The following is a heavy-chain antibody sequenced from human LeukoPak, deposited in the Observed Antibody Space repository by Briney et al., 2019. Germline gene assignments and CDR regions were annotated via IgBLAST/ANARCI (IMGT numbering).Heavy chain of an antibody. J-gene: IGHJ5*02. V-gene: IGHV5-51*01. D-gene: IGHD3-10*01. CDR1: GYSFTSYW. Sequence: GESLKISCKGSGYSFTSYWIGWVRQMPGKGLEWMGIIYPGDSDTRYSPSFQGQVTISADKSISTAYLQWSSLKASDTAMYYCARRSSPLLRFSGPRRGWFDPWGQGTLVTVSS. CDR2: IYPGDSDT. CDR3: ARRSSPLLRFSGPRRGWFDP.